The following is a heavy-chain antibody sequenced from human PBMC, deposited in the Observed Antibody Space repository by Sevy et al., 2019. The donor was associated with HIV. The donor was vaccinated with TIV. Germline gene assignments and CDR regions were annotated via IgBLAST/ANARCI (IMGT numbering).Heavy chain of an antibody. CDR2: FDPEDGET. CDR1: GYTLTELS. V-gene: IGHV1-24*01. D-gene: IGHD3-22*01. Sequence: ASVKVSCKVSGYTLTELSMHWVRQAPGKGLEWMGGFDPEDGETIYAQKFQGRVTMTEDTSTDTAYMELGSLRSEDTAVYYCATSARKYYYDSSGYSYFDYWGQGTLVTVSS. CDR3: ATSARKYYYDSSGYSYFDY. J-gene: IGHJ4*02.